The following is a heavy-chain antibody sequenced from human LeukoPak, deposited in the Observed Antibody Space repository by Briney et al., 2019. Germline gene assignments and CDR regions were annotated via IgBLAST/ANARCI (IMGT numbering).Heavy chain of an antibody. D-gene: IGHD6-19*01. CDR3: AKSFRARGIAVAGL. V-gene: IGHV3-30*18. Sequence: GSLRLSCAASGFTFSSYGMHWVRQAPGKGLEWVAVISYDGSNKYYADSVKGRFTISRDNSKNTLYLQMNSLRAEDTAVYYCAKSFRARGIAVAGLWGQGTLVTVSS. J-gene: IGHJ4*02. CDR1: GFTFSSYG. CDR2: ISYDGSNK.